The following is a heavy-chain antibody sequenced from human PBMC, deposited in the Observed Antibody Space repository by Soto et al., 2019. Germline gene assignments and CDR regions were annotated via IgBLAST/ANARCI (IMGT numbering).Heavy chain of an antibody. J-gene: IGHJ5*02. CDR3: AKGGYSYALPLNWLDP. CDR1: GFAFSSYA. Sequence: HPGGSLRLSCAASGFAFSSYAMSWVRQAPGKGLEWVSAISGSGGSTYYADSVKGRFTTSRDNSKNTLYLQMNSLRAEDTAVYYCAKGGYSYALPLNWLDPWGQGTLVTVSS. D-gene: IGHD5-18*01. CDR2: ISGSGGST. V-gene: IGHV3-23*01.